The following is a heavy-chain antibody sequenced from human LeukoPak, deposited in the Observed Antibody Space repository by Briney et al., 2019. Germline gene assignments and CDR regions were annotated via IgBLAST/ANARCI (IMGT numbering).Heavy chain of an antibody. CDR1: GVSFSSSNSY. CDR2: IYYSGNT. V-gene: IGHV4-39*07. CDR3: ARDFRSSSWIDY. Sequence: ASETLSLTCAVSGVSFSSSNSYWGWIRQPPGKGLEWIGSIYYSGNTYYNASLKSQVSISIDTSKNQFSLRLTSVTAADTAVYYCARDFRSSSWIDYWGQGTLVTVSS. J-gene: IGHJ4*02. D-gene: IGHD6-13*01.